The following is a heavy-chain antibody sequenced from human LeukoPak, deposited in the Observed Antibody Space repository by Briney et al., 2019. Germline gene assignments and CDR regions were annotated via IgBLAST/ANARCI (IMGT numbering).Heavy chain of an antibody. CDR1: GFTSSGYW. D-gene: IGHD3-10*01. V-gene: IGHV3-7*01. CDR3: ARVMVRGVIKPFDY. Sequence: GGSLRLSCAASGFTSSGYWMSWVRQAPGRGLEWVANIRQDGSEKYYVDSVKGRFTISRDNAKNSLYLQMNSLRAEDTAVYYCARVMVRGVIKPFDYWGQGTLVTVSS. J-gene: IGHJ4*02. CDR2: IRQDGSEK.